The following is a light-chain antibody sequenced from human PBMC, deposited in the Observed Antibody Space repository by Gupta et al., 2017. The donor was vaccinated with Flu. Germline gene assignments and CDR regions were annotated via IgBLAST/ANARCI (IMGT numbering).Light chain of an antibody. Sequence: QSVLTQPPSASRTPGQRVTISCSGSSSNIGSNTVNWYQQLPGTAPKLLIYSNNQRPSGVPDRFSGSKSGTSASLAISGLQSEEEADYYCAAWDDSLNGRWVFGGGTKLTVL. J-gene: IGLJ3*02. CDR1: SSNIGSNT. CDR2: SNN. CDR3: AAWDDSLNGRWV. V-gene: IGLV1-44*01.